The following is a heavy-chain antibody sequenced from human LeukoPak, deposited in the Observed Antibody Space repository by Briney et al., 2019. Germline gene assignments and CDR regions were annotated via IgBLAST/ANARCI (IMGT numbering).Heavy chain of an antibody. J-gene: IGHJ4*02. D-gene: IGHD5-18*01. CDR1: GYSISSGYY. CDR2: IYHSGST. V-gene: IGHV4-38-2*01. CDR3: ARSYSYGLSFDY. Sequence: EPSETQSLTCAVSGYSISSGYYWGWIRQPPGKGLEWIGSIYHSGSTYYNPSLKSRVTISVDTSKNQFSLKLSPVTAANTAVYYCARSYSYGLSFDYWGQGTLVTVSS.